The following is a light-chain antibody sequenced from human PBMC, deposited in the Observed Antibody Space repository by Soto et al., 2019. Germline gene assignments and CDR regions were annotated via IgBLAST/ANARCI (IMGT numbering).Light chain of an antibody. V-gene: IGKV3-20*01. CDR1: QSVGSDF. J-gene: IGKJ1*01. Sequence: EIVLTQSPGTLSLSPGEIATLSCMASQSVGSDFLAWYQQRPGQPPRILIFGASGRATGTPDRFSGSGSGTDFTLTISRLEPEDFAVYYCQQYGSLSWAFGQGTKVDIK. CDR3: QQYGSLSWA. CDR2: GAS.